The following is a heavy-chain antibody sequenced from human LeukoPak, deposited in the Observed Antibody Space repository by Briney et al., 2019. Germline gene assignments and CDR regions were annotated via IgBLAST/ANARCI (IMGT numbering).Heavy chain of an antibody. V-gene: IGHV4-39*01. J-gene: IGHJ4*02. CDR1: GGSISSSSYY. CDR2: IYYRGST. D-gene: IGHD5-18*01. Sequence: SETLSLTCTVSGGSISSSSYYWGWIRQPPGKGLEWIGSIYYRGSTYYNPARKTRVTITVNTSKNQFSLKLSSMTAADTAVYYCSAMVPHFDYWGQGTLGTVSS. CDR3: SAMVPHFDY.